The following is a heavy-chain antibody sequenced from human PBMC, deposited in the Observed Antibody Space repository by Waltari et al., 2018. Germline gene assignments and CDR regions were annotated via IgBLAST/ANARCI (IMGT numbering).Heavy chain of an antibody. CDR2: IYYSGST. D-gene: IGHD2-8*02. Sequence: QLQLQESGPGLVKPSETLSLTCTVSGGSISSSRYYWGGIRQPPGKGLEWIGSIYYSGSTYYNPSLKSRVTISVDTSKNQFSLKLSSVTAADTAVYYCASNILYWEDYFDYWGQGTLVTVSS. CDR3: ASNILYWEDYFDY. J-gene: IGHJ4*02. V-gene: IGHV4-39*07. CDR1: GGSISSSRYY.